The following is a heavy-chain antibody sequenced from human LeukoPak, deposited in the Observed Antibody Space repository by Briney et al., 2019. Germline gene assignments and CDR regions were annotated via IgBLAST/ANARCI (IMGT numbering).Heavy chain of an antibody. D-gene: IGHD6-13*01. Sequence: ASVKLSCKISGHALSDLSIHGVRQAPGRGPEWMGGFDPEVGDKMHAQKFQGRVTMTEDTSTDTAYMELNSLRSEDTAVYYCATDSDPWGPAAGTIDYWGQGTLVTVSS. CDR3: ATDSDPWGPAAGTIDY. CDR2: FDPEVGDK. CDR1: GHALSDLS. V-gene: IGHV1-24*01. J-gene: IGHJ4*02.